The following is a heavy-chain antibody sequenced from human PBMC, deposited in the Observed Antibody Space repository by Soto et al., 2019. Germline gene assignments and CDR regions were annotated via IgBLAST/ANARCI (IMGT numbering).Heavy chain of an antibody. J-gene: IGHJ4*02. Sequence: PVGSLRLSCAASGFTFSSYSMNWVRQAPGKGLEWVSYISSSSSTIYYADSVKGRFTISRDNAKNSLYLQMNSLRAEDTAVYYCARDKGRSPLDYWGQGTLVTVSS. CDR2: ISSSSSTI. CDR1: GFTFSSYS. D-gene: IGHD2-15*01. V-gene: IGHV3-48*01. CDR3: ARDKGRSPLDY.